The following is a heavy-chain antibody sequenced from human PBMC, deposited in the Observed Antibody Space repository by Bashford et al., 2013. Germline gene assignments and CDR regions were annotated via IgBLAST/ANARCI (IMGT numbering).Heavy chain of an antibody. J-gene: IGHJ6*02. Sequence: GGSLRLSCAASGFTFDISWMYWVRQVPGKGLVWVSCIYPDGSITTYADSVRGRFTISRDNAKNTLYLQMNSLRAEDTAVYYCARAPHCAGSSCYGYDYYGMDVWGRRDDRHRLL. V-gene: IGHV3-74*01. CDR1: GFTFDISW. D-gene: IGHD2-2*01. CDR3: ARAPHCAGSSCYGYDYYGMDV. CDR2: IYPDGSIT.